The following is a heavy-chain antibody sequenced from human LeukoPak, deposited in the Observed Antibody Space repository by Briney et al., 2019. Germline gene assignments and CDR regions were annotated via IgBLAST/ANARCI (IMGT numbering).Heavy chain of an antibody. CDR3: ARGVLWFGELLSPNFDY. V-gene: IGHV4-59*01. D-gene: IGHD3-10*01. Sequence: SETLSLTCTVSGGSISGYYWSWIRQPPGKGLEWIGYIYYSGSTNYNPSLKSRVTISVDTSKNQFSLKLSSVTAADTAVYYCARGVLWFGELLSPNFDYWGQGTLVTVSS. CDR1: GGSISGYY. CDR2: IYYSGST. J-gene: IGHJ4*02.